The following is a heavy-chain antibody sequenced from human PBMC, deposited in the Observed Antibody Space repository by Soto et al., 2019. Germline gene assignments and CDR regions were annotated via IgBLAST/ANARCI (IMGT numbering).Heavy chain of an antibody. D-gene: IGHD6-13*01. Sequence: GGSLRLSCAASGFTFSSYGMHWVRQAPGKGLEWVAVISYDGSNKYYADSVKGRFTISRDNSKNTLYLQMNSLRAEDTAVYYCAKVGRSIAAAGTYYYYGMDVWGQGTTVTVSS. CDR3: AKVGRSIAAAGTYYYYGMDV. V-gene: IGHV3-30*18. CDR2: ISYDGSNK. J-gene: IGHJ6*02. CDR1: GFTFSSYG.